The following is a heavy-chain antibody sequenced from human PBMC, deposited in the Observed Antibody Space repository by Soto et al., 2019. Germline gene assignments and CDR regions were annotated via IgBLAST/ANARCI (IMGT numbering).Heavy chain of an antibody. CDR2: ISYDGSNK. Sequence: QVQLVESGGGVVQPGSSLRLTCAASGFTFSSYGMHWVRQAPGKGLEWVAVISYDGSNKYYADSVKGRFTISRDNSKNTLYLQMNSLRAEDTAVYYCAKVRISMVRGAQDAFDIWSQGTMVTVSS. J-gene: IGHJ3*02. D-gene: IGHD3-10*01. CDR1: GFTFSSYG. V-gene: IGHV3-30*18. CDR3: AKVRISMVRGAQDAFDI.